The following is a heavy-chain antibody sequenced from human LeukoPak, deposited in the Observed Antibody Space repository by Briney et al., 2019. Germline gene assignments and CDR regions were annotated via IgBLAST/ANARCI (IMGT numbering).Heavy chain of an antibody. CDR1: GGSISSSSYY. V-gene: IGHV4-39*07. Sequence: PSETLSLTCTVSGGSISSSSYYWGWIRQPPGKGLEWIGSIYYSGSTYYNPSLKSRVTISVDTSKNQFSLKLSPVTAADTAVYYCARVGATYGDYVVAFDIWGQGTMVTVSS. J-gene: IGHJ3*02. CDR2: IYYSGST. CDR3: ARVGATYGDYVVAFDI. D-gene: IGHD4-17*01.